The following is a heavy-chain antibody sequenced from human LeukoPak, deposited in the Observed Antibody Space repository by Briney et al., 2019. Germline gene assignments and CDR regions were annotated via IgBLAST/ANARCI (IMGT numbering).Heavy chain of an antibody. V-gene: IGHV3-7*01. CDR3: AREGNRRSFDY. Sequence: GGGLVQPGGSLRLSCAASGFTFSNYWMSWVRQAPGKGLEWVANIKQDGSETYYVDSVTGRFTISRDNAKNSLTLQMNSLRAEDMAVYYCAREGNRRSFDYWGQGTLVTVSS. J-gene: IGHJ4*02. CDR1: GFTFSNYW. CDR2: IKQDGSET.